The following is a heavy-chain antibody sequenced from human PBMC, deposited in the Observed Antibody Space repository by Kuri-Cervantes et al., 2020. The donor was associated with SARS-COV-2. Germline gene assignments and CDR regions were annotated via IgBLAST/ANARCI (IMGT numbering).Heavy chain of an antibody. V-gene: IGHV3-53*01. CDR2: IYSGGST. D-gene: IGHD1-26*01. J-gene: IGHJ5*02. CDR1: GFTVSSNY. CDR3: AREDRYGGNLNWFDP. Sequence: GESLKISCAASGFTVSSNYMSWVRQAPGKGLELVSVIYSGGSTYYADSVQGRFTISRDNSKNTLYLQMNSLRVEDTAVYYCAREDRYGGNLNWFDPWGQGTLVTVSS.